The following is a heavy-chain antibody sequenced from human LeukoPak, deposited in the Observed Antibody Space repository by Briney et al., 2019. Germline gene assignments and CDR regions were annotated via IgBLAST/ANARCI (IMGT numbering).Heavy chain of an antibody. V-gene: IGHV4-59*01. J-gene: IGHJ4*02. Sequence: RPSETLSLTCTVSGGSISSYYWSWIRQPPGKGLEWIGCISYSGSTNYNPSLKSRVTISLDTSKNQFSLRLSSVTAAYTAVYYCAREKDDYYYFDYWGQGTLVTVSP. CDR1: GGSISSYY. D-gene: IGHD4-11*01. CDR3: AREKDDYYYFDY. CDR2: ISYSGST.